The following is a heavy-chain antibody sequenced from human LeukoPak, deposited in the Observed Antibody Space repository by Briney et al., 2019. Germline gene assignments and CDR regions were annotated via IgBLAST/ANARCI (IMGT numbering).Heavy chain of an antibody. J-gene: IGHJ4*02. CDR1: GFTFSNYA. CDR2: ISSIGTST. V-gene: IGHV3-23*01. CDR3: AKDSDGSGSYSFDY. D-gene: IGHD3-10*01. Sequence: HTGGSLRLSCAASGFTFSNYAMSWVRQAPGKGLAWVSSISSIGTSTYYADSVKGRFTISRDNSKNTLYLQMNSLRAEDTAVYCCAKDSDGSGSYSFDYWGQGTLVTVSS.